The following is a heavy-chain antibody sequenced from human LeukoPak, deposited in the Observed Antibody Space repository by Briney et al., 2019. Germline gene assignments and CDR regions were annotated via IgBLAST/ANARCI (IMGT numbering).Heavy chain of an antibody. D-gene: IGHD1-7*01. CDR2: IIPIFGTA. J-gene: IGHJ4*02. CDR3: ASRRITGTTGEFDY. CDR1: RGTFSSYA. V-gene: IGHV1-69*05. Sequence: SVKVSCKASRGTFSSYAISWVRQAPGQGLEWMGGIIPIFGTANYAQKFQGRVTITTDESTSTAYMELSSLRSEDTAVYYCASRRITGTTGEFDYWGQGTLVTVSS.